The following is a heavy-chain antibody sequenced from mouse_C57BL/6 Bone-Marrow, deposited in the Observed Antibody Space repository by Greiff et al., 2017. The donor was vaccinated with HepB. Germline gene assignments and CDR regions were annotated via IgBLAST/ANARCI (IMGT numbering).Heavy chain of an antibody. V-gene: IGHV3-1*01. Sequence: EVQLQESGPGMVKPSQSLSLTCTVTGYSITSGYDWHWIRHFPGNTLEWMGYISYSGSTNYNPSLKSRISITHDTSKNHFFLKLNSVTTEDTATYYCARGQNWCYAMDYWGQGTSVTVSS. D-gene: IGHD4-1*01. J-gene: IGHJ4*01. CDR1: GYSITSGYD. CDR3: ARGQNWCYAMDY. CDR2: ISYSGST.